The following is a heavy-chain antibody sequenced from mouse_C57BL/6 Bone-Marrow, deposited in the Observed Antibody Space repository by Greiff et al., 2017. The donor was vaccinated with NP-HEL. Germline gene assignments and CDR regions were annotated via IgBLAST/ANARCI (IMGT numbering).Heavy chain of an antibody. CDR2: ISYDGSN. J-gene: IGHJ2*01. V-gene: IGHV3-6*01. D-gene: IGHD1-2*01. CDR3: ARDRLGSFDY. CDR1: GYSITSGYY. Sequence: EVKLQESGPGLVKPSQSLSLTCSVTGYSITSGYYWNWIRQFPGNKLEWMGYISYDGSNNYNPSLKNRISITRDTSKNQFFLKLNSVTTEDTATYYCARDRLGSFDYWGQGTTLTVSS.